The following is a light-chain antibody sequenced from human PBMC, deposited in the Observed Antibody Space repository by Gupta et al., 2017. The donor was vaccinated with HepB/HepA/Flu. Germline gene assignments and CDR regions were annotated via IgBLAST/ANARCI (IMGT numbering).Light chain of an antibody. CDR2: WAS. J-gene: IGKJ1*01. V-gene: IGKV4-1*01. CDR1: QNLLYSSNSKNY. CDR3: QQSYSTPWT. Sequence: IVMTQFPVSLTVSLGERATINCKSSQNLLYSSNSKNYLSWYQQKAGQPPKLLIYWASTRESGVPDRFSGSGSGTDFTLTISSLQAEDVAVYYCQQSYSTPWTFGQGTKVEIK.